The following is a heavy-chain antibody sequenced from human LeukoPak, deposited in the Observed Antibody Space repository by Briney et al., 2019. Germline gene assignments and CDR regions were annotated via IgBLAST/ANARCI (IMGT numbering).Heavy chain of an antibody. D-gene: IGHD7-27*01. CDR3: TTDQGPTWGSYFDY. CDR2: IKRKADGGTT. J-gene: IGHJ4*02. V-gene: IGHV3-15*01. CDR1: GFSFSNAW. Sequence: GGSLRLSCAASGFSFSNAWMSWVRQAPGKGLEWVGHIKRKADGGTTDYVAPVKGRFTISRDDSENTLYLQTNNLKTEDTGVYYCTTDQGPTWGSYFDYWGQGTLVTVSS.